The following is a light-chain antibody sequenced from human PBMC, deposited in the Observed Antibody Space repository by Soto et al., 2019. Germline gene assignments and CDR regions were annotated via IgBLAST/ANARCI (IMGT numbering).Light chain of an antibody. V-gene: IGKV3-20*01. CDR3: QQYGTSPPIT. Sequence: EIVLTQSPGTLSLSPGERATLSCRASQSVSSRYLAWYQQKPGQAPRLLIYGASSRATGIPDRFIGSGSGTDFTLTISRLEPEDFAVYYCQQYGTSPPITFGQGTRLENK. CDR2: GAS. CDR1: QSVSSRY. J-gene: IGKJ5*01.